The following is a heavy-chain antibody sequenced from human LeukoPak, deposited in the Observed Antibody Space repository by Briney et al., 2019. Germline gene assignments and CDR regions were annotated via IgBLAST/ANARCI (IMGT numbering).Heavy chain of an antibody. V-gene: IGHV1-46*01. CDR3: ARGPRYYDSSGTGSYFDY. D-gene: IGHD3-22*01. Sequence: GASVKVSCKASGYTFTRYYMHWVRQAPGRGLEWMGIINPSGGSTSYAQKFQGRVTVTRDTSTSTVYMELSSLRSEDTAVYYCARGPRYYDSSGTGSYFDYWGQGTLVTVSS. CDR2: INPSGGST. CDR1: GYTFTRYY. J-gene: IGHJ4*02.